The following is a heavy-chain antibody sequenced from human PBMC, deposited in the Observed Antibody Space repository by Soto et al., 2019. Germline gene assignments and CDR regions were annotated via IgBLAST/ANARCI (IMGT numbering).Heavy chain of an antibody. Sequence: EVQLEESGGDLVKPGGSLTLSCVASEFTLSDAWMSWVRQAPGKGLEWVGRIKSKTDGGTIDYAAPVKGRFTISRHDSRNRLYLEINSLKTEDTAVYYCAVHSTTWFRDYFQNWGQGTLVTVSS. CDR1: EFTLSDAW. CDR2: IKSKTDGGTI. D-gene: IGHD3-10*01. V-gene: IGHV3-15*01. J-gene: IGHJ1*01. CDR3: AVHSTTWFRDYFQN.